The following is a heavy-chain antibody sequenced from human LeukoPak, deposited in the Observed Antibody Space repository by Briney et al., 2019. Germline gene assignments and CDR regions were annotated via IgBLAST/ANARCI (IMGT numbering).Heavy chain of an antibody. CDR2: INHSVSA. Sequence: KASETPSLTCAVSGGSFSGYYWTWIRQPPGKGREWIGEINHSVSANYNPSLMSRVTISLDTSKNHFALSLSSVTAADTAVYYCARGQGTVTTHWGQGTLVTVSS. V-gene: IGHV4-34*01. CDR1: GGSFSGYY. D-gene: IGHD4-11*01. J-gene: IGHJ4*02. CDR3: ARGQGTVTTH.